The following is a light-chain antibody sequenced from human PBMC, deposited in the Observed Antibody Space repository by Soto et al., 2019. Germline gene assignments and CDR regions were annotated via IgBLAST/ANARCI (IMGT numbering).Light chain of an antibody. J-gene: IGKJ4*01. Sequence: EIVLTQSPATLSLSPGERATLSCRASQSVSSYLAWYQQKPGQAPRLLIYDASNRATGIPARFSGSGSGTDSTLTISSLQPDDVPVYYCQQRSNWPLTFGGGTKVEIK. CDR3: QQRSNWPLT. V-gene: IGKV3-11*01. CDR1: QSVSSY. CDR2: DAS.